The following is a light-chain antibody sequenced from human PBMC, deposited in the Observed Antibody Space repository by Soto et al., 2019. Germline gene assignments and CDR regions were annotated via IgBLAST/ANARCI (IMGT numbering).Light chain of an antibody. CDR1: QSVSSN. Sequence: IVMTQSPATLSVSPGERATLSCRASQSVSSNLAWYQQKPGQAPRLLIYGASTRATGVPDRFSGSGSGTEFTLTISSLQSEDFAAYYCQQYKNWPPLTFGGGTKVEIK. CDR3: QQYKNWPPLT. J-gene: IGKJ4*01. CDR2: GAS. V-gene: IGKV3-15*01.